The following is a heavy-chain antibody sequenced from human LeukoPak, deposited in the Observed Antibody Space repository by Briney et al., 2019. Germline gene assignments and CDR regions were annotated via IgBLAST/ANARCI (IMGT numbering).Heavy chain of an antibody. Sequence: SETLSLTCSVSGYSIDNGYYWGWIRQPPGKGLEWIGSIYHSGSTYYNPSLKSRVTISVDTSKNQFSLKLSSVTAADTAVYYCARAPPWGYVVWGEFDYWGQGTLVTASS. CDR1: GYSIDNGYY. D-gene: IGHD3-16*01. CDR2: IYHSGST. V-gene: IGHV4-38-2*02. CDR3: ARAPPWGYVVWGEFDY. J-gene: IGHJ4*02.